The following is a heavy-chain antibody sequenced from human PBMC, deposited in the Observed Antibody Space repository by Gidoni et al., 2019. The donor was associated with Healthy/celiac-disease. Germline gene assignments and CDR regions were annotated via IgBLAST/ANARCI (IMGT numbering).Heavy chain of an antibody. D-gene: IGHD1-7*01. J-gene: IGHJ4*02. V-gene: IGHV1-69*01. CDR2: IIPIFGTA. CDR1: GGTFSSYS. CDR3: ATNLGPGGITGTKAYDY. Sequence: QVQLVQSGAEVKKPGSSVKVSCKASGGTFSSYSISWVRQAPGQGLEWMGGIIPIFGTANYAQKFQGRVTITADESTSTAYMELSSLRSEDTAVYYCATNLGPGGITGTKAYDYWGQGTLVTVSS.